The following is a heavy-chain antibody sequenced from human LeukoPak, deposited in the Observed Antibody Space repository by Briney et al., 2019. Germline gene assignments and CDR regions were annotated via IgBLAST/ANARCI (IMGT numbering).Heavy chain of an antibody. Sequence: GGSLRLSCTASGFTFGDYAMSWVRQAPGKGLEWVGFIRSKAYGGTTEYAASVKGRFTISRDDSKSIAYLQMNSLKTEDTAVYYCTRHDILTGYSPNWFGPWGQGTLVTVSS. J-gene: IGHJ5*02. CDR1: GFTFGDYA. CDR3: TRHDILTGYSPNWFGP. CDR2: IRSKAYGGTT. V-gene: IGHV3-49*04. D-gene: IGHD3-9*01.